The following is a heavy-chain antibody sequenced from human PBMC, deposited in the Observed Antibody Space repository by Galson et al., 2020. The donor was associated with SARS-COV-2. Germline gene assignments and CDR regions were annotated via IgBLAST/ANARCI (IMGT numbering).Heavy chain of an antibody. CDR2: ISYHGSNT. D-gene: IGHD3-16*02. J-gene: IGHJ4*02. CDR3: ARYTGVYFDH. V-gene: IGHV3-30*04. CDR1: GLPFSGYP. Sequence: GESLKISCAASGLPFSGYPLHWVRQAPGKGLEWVALISYHGSNTYYADSVKGRFSISRDNFKNTLDLQMNSLTPEDTAIYYCARYTGVYFDHWGQGTLVTVSS.